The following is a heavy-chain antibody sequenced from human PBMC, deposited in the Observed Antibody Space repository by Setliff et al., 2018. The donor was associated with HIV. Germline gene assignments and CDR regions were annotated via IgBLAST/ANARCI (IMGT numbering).Heavy chain of an antibody. Sequence: SVKVSCKASGGTFSSYAISWVRQAPGQGLEWMGGIIPIFGTANYAHKFQGRVTITADKSTSTAYMELSSLRSEDTALYYCGIDSGIYSRSPIDYWGQGTLVTVSS. CDR1: GGTFSSYA. V-gene: IGHV1-69*06. D-gene: IGHD6-6*01. CDR2: IIPIFGTA. J-gene: IGHJ4*02. CDR3: GIDSGIYSRSPIDY.